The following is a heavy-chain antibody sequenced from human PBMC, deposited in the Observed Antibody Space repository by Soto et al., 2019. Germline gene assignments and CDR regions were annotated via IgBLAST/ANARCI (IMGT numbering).Heavy chain of an antibody. CDR1: GYTFTGHY. CDR2: LKSDNGGT. J-gene: IGHJ6*02. V-gene: IGHV1-2*02. Sequence: QVQLVQSGAEVKPPGASVKVSCKASGYTFTGHYMHWVRQVSGKRLEHLGWLKSDNGGTYYAPKFQGRVPFTRGNSTITALMELNGLQSDDTAVYFCGRVLCPLGSGTACPIYGLDIWGQGTTVVVS. CDR3: GRVLCPLGSGTACPIYGLDI. D-gene: IGHD3-10*01.